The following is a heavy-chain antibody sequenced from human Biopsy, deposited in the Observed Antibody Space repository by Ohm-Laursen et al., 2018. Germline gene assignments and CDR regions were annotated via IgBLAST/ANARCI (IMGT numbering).Heavy chain of an antibody. CDR1: GGSMSGDY. Sequence: GTLSLTCPVSGGSMSGDYWSWIRQSPRKGLEWIGHISDRGTTNSNPSLRGRITISVDTSKSQFSLKLNSVSAADTALFFCARLYRLDDYWNDDPPDAFDVWGQGTMVTVSS. D-gene: IGHD3-3*01. CDR2: ISDRGTT. CDR3: ARLYRLDDYWNDDPPDAFDV. V-gene: IGHV4-59*01. J-gene: IGHJ3*01.